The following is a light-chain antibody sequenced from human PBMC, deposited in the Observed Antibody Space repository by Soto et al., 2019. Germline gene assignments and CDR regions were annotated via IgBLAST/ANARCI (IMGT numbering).Light chain of an antibody. Sequence: DIQMTQSPPTLSASVGDRVTITCRASQNIDDWLAWYRQKPGEGPKILVYEASTLQSGVPSRFSGSGSGTKFTLTITNLQPDDFATYYCQQYDSFPLAFGGGTKVEIK. CDR2: EAS. CDR1: QNIDDW. V-gene: IGKV1-5*03. CDR3: QQYDSFPLA. J-gene: IGKJ4*01.